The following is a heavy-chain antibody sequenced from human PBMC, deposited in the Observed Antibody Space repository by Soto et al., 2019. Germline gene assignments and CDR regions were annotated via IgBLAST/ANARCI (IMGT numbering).Heavy chain of an antibody. Sequence: SETLSLTCTVSGGSISSSSYYWGWIRQPPGKGLEWIGSIYYSGSTYYNPSLMSRVTISVDTSKNQFSLKLSSVTAADTAVYYCARDSSGWNYYFDYWGQGTLVTVS. CDR2: IYYSGST. CDR1: GGSISSSSYY. J-gene: IGHJ4*02. D-gene: IGHD6-19*01. V-gene: IGHV4-39*02. CDR3: ARDSSGWNYYFDY.